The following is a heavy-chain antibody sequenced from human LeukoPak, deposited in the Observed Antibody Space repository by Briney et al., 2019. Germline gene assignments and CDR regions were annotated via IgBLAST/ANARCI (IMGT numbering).Heavy chain of an antibody. CDR2: ISYDGSNK. J-gene: IGHJ4*02. CDR3: ARDEGMVIDY. CDR1: GFTFSSYA. D-gene: IGHD4-23*01. Sequence: PGGSLRLSCAAPGFTFSSYAMHWVRQAPGKGLEWVAVISYDGSNKYYADSVKGRFTISRDNSKNTLYLQMNSLRAEDTAVYYCARDEGMVIDYWGQGTLVTVSS. V-gene: IGHV3-30*04.